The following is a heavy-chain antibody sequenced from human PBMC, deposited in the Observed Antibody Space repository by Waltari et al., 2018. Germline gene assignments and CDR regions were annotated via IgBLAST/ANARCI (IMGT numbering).Heavy chain of an antibody. V-gene: IGHV4-59*01. Sequence: QVQLQESGPGLVKPSETLSLTCTVSGGSISSYYWSWIRQPPGKGLEWIGYIYYSGSTNYNPSLKSRVTISVDTSKNQFSLKLSFVTAADTAVYYSARDQDYSDAFDIWGQGTMVTVSS. CDR3: ARDQDYSDAFDI. CDR2: IYYSGST. D-gene: IGHD4-4*01. CDR1: GGSISSYY. J-gene: IGHJ3*02.